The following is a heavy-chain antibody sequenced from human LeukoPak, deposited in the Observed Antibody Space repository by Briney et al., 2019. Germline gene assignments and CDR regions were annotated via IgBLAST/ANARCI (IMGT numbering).Heavy chain of an antibody. CDR1: GYTFTSYY. CDR2: IIPILGIA. Sequence: SVKVSCKASGYTFTSYYMHWVRQAPGQGLEWMGRIIPILGIANYAQKFQGRVTITADKSTSTAYMELSSLRSEDTAVYYCARVDTAMVLDYWGQGTLVTVSS. J-gene: IGHJ4*02. V-gene: IGHV1-69*04. CDR3: ARVDTAMVLDY. D-gene: IGHD5-18*01.